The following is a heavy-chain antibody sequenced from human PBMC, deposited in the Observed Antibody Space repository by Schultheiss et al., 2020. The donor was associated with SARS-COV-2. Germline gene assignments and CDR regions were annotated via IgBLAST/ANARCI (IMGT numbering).Heavy chain of an antibody. V-gene: IGHV3-21*01. Sequence: GGSLRLSCAASGFTFSSYSMNWVRQAPGKGLEWVSSISSSSSYIYYADSVKGRFTISRDNAKNSLYLQMNSLRAEVTAVYYCARDGYDFWSGIALDYWGQGTLVTVSS. D-gene: IGHD3-3*01. CDR3: ARDGYDFWSGIALDY. CDR2: ISSSSSYI. J-gene: IGHJ4*02. CDR1: GFTFSSYS.